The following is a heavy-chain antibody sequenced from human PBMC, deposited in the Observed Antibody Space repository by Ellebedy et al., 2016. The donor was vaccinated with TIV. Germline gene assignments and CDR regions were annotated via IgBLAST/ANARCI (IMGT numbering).Heavy chain of an antibody. CDR3: ARSRGSVDYFDY. Sequence: MPSETLSLTCTVSGASVSSNYWIWIRQPPGKGLEWIGYISYSGSTNYNPSLKSRVTMSVDTSKNQFFLKLSSVTAADTAVYHCARSRGSVDYFDYWGQGTLVTVSS. D-gene: IGHD3-10*01. CDR2: ISYSGST. V-gene: IGHV4-59*02. J-gene: IGHJ4*02. CDR1: GASVSSNY.